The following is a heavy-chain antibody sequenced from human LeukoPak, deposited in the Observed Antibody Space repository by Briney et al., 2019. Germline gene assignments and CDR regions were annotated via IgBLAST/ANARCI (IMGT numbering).Heavy chain of an antibody. J-gene: IGHJ5*02. D-gene: IGHD2-2*01. V-gene: IGHV1-18*01. Sequence: GASVTVSCTASGYTFTSYGISWVRQAPGQGLEWMGWISAYNGNTNYAQKLQGRVTMTTDTSTSTAYMELRSLRSDDTAVYYCARGQDSTTPSYWFDPWGQGTLVTVSS. CDR3: ARGQDSTTPSYWFDP. CDR1: GYTFTSYG. CDR2: ISAYNGNT.